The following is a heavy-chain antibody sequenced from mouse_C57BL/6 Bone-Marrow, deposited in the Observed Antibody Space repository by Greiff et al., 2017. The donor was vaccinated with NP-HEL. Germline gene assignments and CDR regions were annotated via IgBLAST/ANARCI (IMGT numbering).Heavy chain of an antibody. V-gene: IGHV10-1*01. CDR3: VRPLYDGNHLGFAY. D-gene: IGHD2-3*01. CDR2: IRSKSNNYAT. J-gene: IGHJ3*01. Sequence: EVQGVESGGGLVQPKGSLKLSCAASGFSFNTYAMNWVRQAPGKGLEWVARIRSKSNNYATYYADSVKDRFTISRDDSESMLYLQMNNFKTEDTAMYYCVRPLYDGNHLGFAYWGQGTLVTVSA. CDR1: GFSFNTYA.